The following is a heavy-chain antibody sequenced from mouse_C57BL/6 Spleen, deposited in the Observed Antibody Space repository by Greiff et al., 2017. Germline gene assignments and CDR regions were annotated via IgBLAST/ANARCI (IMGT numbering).Heavy chain of an antibody. CDR2: INPSNGGT. CDR1: GYTFTSYW. D-gene: IGHD2-13*01. CDR3: ANCDDPYYFDY. V-gene: IGHV1-53*01. J-gene: IGHJ2*01. Sequence: QVQLQQPGTELVKPGASVKLSCKASGYTFTSYWMHWVKQRPGQGLEWIGNINPSNGGTNYNEKFKSKATLTVDKSSSTAYMQLIRLTTETSADYSGANCDDPYYFDYWGQGTTVTVSS.